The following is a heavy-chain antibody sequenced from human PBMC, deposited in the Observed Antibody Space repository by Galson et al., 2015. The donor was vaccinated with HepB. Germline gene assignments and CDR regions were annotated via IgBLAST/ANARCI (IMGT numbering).Heavy chain of an antibody. CDR3: AREVASGVDSGGNHDYYFDY. CDR1: GYTFSRYA. CDR2: ININSGKP. J-gene: IGHJ4*02. Sequence: SVKVSCKASGYTFSRYAMNWVRQAPGQGLEWMGWININSGKPTYAQGFTGRFVFSLDTSVNTAYMQITSLKAEDTAVYYCAREVASGVDSGGNHDYYFDYWGQGTLVTVSS. V-gene: IGHV7-4-1*02. D-gene: IGHD2-8*01.